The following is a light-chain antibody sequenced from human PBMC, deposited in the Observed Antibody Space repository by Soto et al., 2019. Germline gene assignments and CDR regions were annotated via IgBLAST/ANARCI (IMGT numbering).Light chain of an antibody. V-gene: IGLV1-51*01. Sequence: QSALTQPPSVSAAPGQKVTISCSGSSSNIGNNYVSWYQQLPGTAPKLLIYDNNKRPSGIPDRFSGSKSGTSATLGITGLQTGDEADYYCGTWDSSLSAQFVFGTGTKV. CDR2: DNN. J-gene: IGLJ1*01. CDR1: SSNIGNNY. CDR3: GTWDSSLSAQFV.